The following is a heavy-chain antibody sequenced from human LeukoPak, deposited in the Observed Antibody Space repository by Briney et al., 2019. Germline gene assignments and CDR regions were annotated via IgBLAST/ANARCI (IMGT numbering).Heavy chain of an antibody. CDR2: ISSSSTSI. V-gene: IGHV3-21*01. D-gene: IGHD4-11*01. J-gene: IGHJ4*02. CDR1: GFTFSSYS. CDR3: ARVDYTQFDY. Sequence: GGSLRLSCAASGFTFSSYSMNWVRQAPGKGLEWVSSISSSSTSIYYADSVKGRFTISRDNAKNSLYLQMNSLRAEDTAVYYCARVDYTQFDYWGQGTLVTVSS.